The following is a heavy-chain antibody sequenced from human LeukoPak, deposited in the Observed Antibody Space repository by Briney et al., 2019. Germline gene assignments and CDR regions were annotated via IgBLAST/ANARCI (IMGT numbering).Heavy chain of an antibody. CDR3: ARDYYDSSGYYYSDY. V-gene: IGHV3-7*01. Sequence: GGSLRLSSAASGFTFSSYSMNWVRQAPGKGLEWVANIKQDGSEKYYVDSVKGRFTISRDNAKNSLYLQMNSLRAEDTAVYYCARDYYDSSGYYYSDYWGQGTLVTVSS. J-gene: IGHJ4*02. CDR1: GFTFSSYS. CDR2: IKQDGSEK. D-gene: IGHD3-22*01.